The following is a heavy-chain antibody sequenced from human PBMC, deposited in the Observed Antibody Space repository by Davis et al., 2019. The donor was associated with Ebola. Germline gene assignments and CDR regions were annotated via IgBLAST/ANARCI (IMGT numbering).Heavy chain of an antibody. CDR3: ARASQYSGRWYSDY. Sequence: PSETLSLTCTVSGGSISSYYWSWIRQPAGKGLEWIGRIYTSGSTNYNPSLKSRVTMSVDTSKNQFSLELSSVTAADTAVYYCARASQYSGRWYSDYWGQGTLVTVSS. D-gene: IGHD6-25*01. J-gene: IGHJ4*02. CDR2: IYTSGST. CDR1: GGSISSYY. V-gene: IGHV4-4*07.